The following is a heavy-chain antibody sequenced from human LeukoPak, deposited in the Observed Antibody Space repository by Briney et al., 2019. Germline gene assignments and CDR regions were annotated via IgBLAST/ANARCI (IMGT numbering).Heavy chain of an antibody. CDR2: ISGSGGST. J-gene: IGHJ4*02. D-gene: IGHD3-9*01. V-gene: IGHV3-23*01. CDR1: GFTFSTFA. CDR3: ATAILTGYYMSGSYFDY. Sequence: GGSLRLSCAASGFTFSTFAMSWVRQAPGKGLEWVLAISGSGGSTYYADSVKGRFTISRDNSNNTLYLQMNSLRAEDTAVYYCATAILTGYYMSGSYFDYWGQGTLVTVSS.